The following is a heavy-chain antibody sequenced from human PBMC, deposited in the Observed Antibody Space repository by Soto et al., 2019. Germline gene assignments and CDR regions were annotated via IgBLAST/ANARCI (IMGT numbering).Heavy chain of an antibody. CDR1: GYSINSDYY. CDR2: VDHSGRT. Sequence: SETLSLTCAVSGYSINSDYYWGWIRQPPGKGLEWVGSVDHSGRTYYSPSLRSRLTIFIDTSKNQFSLRLTSVTAADTAMYFCARKGYYPSGKINLFDSWGPGTLVTVSS. CDR3: ARKGYYPSGKINLFDS. J-gene: IGHJ4*02. V-gene: IGHV4-38-2*01. D-gene: IGHD3-10*01.